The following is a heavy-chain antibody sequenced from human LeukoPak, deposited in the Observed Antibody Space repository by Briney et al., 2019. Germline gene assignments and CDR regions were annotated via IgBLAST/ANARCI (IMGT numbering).Heavy chain of an antibody. Sequence: PGGSLRLSCAASGFTFSNAWMSWVRQAPGKGLEWVGRIKSKTDGGTTDYAAPVKGRFTISRDDSKNTLYLQMNSLKTEDTAVYYCTAIVATTGGLSDYWGQGTLVTVSS. D-gene: IGHD5-12*01. CDR3: TAIVATTGGLSDY. V-gene: IGHV3-15*01. CDR1: GFTFSNAW. CDR2: IKSKTDGGTT. J-gene: IGHJ4*02.